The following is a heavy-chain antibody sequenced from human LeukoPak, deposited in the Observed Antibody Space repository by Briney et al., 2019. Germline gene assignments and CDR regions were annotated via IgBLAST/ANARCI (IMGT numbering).Heavy chain of an antibody. Sequence: GGSLRLSCAASGFTFSSYWMSWVRQAPGKGLEWVANIRQDGSEKYYVDSVKGRFTISRDNAKNSLYLQMNSLRAEDTAVYYCARDRAYCGGDCYSDYWGQGTLVTVSS. J-gene: IGHJ4*02. CDR2: IRQDGSEK. CDR3: ARDRAYCGGDCYSDY. CDR1: GFTFSSYW. V-gene: IGHV3-7*01. D-gene: IGHD2-21*02.